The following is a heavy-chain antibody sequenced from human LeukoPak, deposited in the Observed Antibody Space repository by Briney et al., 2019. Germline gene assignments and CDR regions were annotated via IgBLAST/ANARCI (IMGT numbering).Heavy chain of an antibody. V-gene: IGHV1-69*05. CDR3: ARDSSGYPVGYFEH. CDR1: GGPFSRLA. D-gene: IGHD3-22*01. CDR2: IIPVYGTP. Sequence: GASVKASCKASGGPFSRLAFSWVRQAPGQGLEWMGGIIPVYGTPNYAQSFQGRVTITTDDSTSTGYMELSSLTSEDTAIYYCARDSSGYPVGYFEHWGQGTLVTVSS. J-gene: IGHJ1*01.